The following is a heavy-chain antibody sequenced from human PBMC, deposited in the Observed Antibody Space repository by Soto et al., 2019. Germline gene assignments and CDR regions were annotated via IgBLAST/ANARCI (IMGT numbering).Heavy chain of an antibody. Sequence: GGSLRLSCSASGFTFSSYAMHWVRQAPGKGLEYVSAISSNGGSTYYADSVKGRFTISRDNSKNTLYLQMSSLRAEDTAVYYCVKGLLRFLEWEREGMDVWGQGTTVTVSS. CDR1: GFTFSSYA. CDR3: VKGLLRFLEWEREGMDV. CDR2: ISSNGGST. D-gene: IGHD3-3*01. V-gene: IGHV3-64D*06. J-gene: IGHJ6*02.